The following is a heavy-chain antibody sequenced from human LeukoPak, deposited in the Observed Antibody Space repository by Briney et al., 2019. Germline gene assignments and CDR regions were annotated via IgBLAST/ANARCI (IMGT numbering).Heavy chain of an antibody. CDR3: AKDPTYYYDSSGYPPDY. V-gene: IGHV3-23*01. D-gene: IGHD3-22*01. J-gene: IGHJ4*02. CDR1: GFTFSSYA. CDR2: ISGSGGST. Sequence: HPGGSLRLSCAASGFTFSSYAMSWVRQAPGKGLEWVSAISGSGGSTYYADSVKGRFTISRDISKNTLYLQMNSLRAEDTAVYYCAKDPTYYYDSSGYPPDYWGQGTLVTVSS.